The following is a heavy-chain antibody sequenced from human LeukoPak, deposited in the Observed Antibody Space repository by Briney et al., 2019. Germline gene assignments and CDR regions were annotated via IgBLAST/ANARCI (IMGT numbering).Heavy chain of an antibody. Sequence: GESLKISCKGSGYNFPSYWIGWVRQMPGKGLEWMGIIYPTDSDTRYSPSFQDQVTISADKSINTAYLQWSSLKASDTAMYYCARLPRSSGWYIDLWGRGSLVTVSS. D-gene: IGHD6-19*01. CDR3: ARLPRSSGWYIDL. CDR1: GYNFPSYW. CDR2: IYPTDSDT. V-gene: IGHV5-51*01. J-gene: IGHJ2*01.